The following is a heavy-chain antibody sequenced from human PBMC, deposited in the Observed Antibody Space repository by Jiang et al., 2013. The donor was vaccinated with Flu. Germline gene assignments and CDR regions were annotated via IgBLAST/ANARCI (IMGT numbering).Heavy chain of an antibody. Sequence: VQLLESGGGLVKPGGSLRLSCAASGFTFSSYSMNWVRQAPGKGLEWVSSISSSSSYIYYADSVKGRFTISRDNAKNSLYLQMNSLRAEDTAVYYCARDFYCSGGSCYGMDVWGQGTRSPVSS. CDR2: ISSSSSYI. D-gene: IGHD2-15*01. J-gene: IGHJ6*02. CDR3: ARDFYCSGGSCYGMDV. V-gene: IGHV3-21*01. CDR1: GFTFSSYS.